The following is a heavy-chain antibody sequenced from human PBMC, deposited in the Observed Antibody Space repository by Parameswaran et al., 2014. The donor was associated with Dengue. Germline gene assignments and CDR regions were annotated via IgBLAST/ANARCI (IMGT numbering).Heavy chain of an antibody. CDR1: GGSVSNHY. CDR2: IYYSGST. V-gene: IGHV4-59*02. CDR3: ARPGIRDAFDI. J-gene: IGHJ3*02. Sequence: SETLSLTCTVSGGSVSNHYWSWIRQPPGKGLEWIGNIYYSGSTKSNPSLESRVTMSVDMSKNLFSLNLRSVTAADTAVYYCARPGIRDAFDIWGQGTMVTVSS.